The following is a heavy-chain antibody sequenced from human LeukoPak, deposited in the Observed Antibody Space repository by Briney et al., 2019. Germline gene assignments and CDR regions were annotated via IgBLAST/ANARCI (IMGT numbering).Heavy chain of an antibody. CDR2: IYYSGST. V-gene: IGHV4-59*08. Sequence: TSSETLSLTCTVSGGSISSYYWSWIRQPPGKGLEWIGYIYYSGSTNYNPSLKSRVTISVDTSKNQFSLKLSSVTAADTAVYYCARAHVLLWFGESDWGQGTLVTVSS. D-gene: IGHD3-10*01. J-gene: IGHJ4*02. CDR1: GGSISSYY. CDR3: ARAHVLLWFGESD.